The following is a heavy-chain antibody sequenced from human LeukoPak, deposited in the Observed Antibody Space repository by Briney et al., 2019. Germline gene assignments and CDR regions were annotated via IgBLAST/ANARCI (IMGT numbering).Heavy chain of an antibody. CDR3: AREGGLIAVANYFDY. D-gene: IGHD6-19*01. CDR2: INHSGST. Sequence: SETLSLTCAVYGGSFSGYYWSWIRQPPGKGLGWIGEINHSGSTNYNPSLKSRVTISVDTSKNQFSLKLSSVTAADTAVYYCAREGGLIAVANYFDYWGQGTLVTVSS. J-gene: IGHJ4*02. V-gene: IGHV4-34*01. CDR1: GGSFSGYY.